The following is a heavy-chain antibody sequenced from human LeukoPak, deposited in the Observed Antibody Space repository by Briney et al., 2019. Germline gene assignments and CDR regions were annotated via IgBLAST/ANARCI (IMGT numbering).Heavy chain of an antibody. J-gene: IGHJ3*02. CDR2: ISSSSSYI. CDR3: ARTHFSDDAFDI. CDR1: GFTFSSYS. Sequence: GGSLRLSCAASGFTFSSYSMNWVRQAPGKGLEWVSFISSSSSYIYYADSVKGRFTISRDNAKNSLHLQMNSLRAEDTAVYYCARTHFSDDAFDIWGQGTMVTVSS. D-gene: IGHD6-25*01. V-gene: IGHV3-21*01.